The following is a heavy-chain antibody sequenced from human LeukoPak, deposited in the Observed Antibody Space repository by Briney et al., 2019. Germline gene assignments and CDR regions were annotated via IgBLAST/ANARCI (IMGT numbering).Heavy chain of an antibody. J-gene: IGHJ4*02. CDR2: IYSGGST. V-gene: IGHV3-66*01. Sequence: GGSLRLSCAASGFIVSNNYMSWIRQAPGKGLEWVSIIYSGGSTFYPDSVKGRFTISRDNAKNSLYLQMNSLRAEDTAVYYCARSMTDPIFDYWGQGTLVTVSS. CDR3: ARSMTDPIFDY. CDR1: GFIVSNNY. D-gene: IGHD2-21*02.